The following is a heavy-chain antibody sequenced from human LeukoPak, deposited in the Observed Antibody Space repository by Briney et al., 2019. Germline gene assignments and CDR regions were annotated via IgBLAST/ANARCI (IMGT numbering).Heavy chain of an antibody. V-gene: IGHV3-15*01. CDR1: GFTFNTAW. D-gene: IGHD3-16*01. Sequence: GGSLRLSCAVSGFTFNTAWMSWVRQAPGKGLEYIGRIKSKTDGGTTYYAAPVKGRFTISRDDSKNTLYLQMNGLKVEDTALYYCTAALRLWGQGTLVTVSS. CDR2: IKSKTDGGTT. J-gene: IGHJ1*01. CDR3: TAALRL.